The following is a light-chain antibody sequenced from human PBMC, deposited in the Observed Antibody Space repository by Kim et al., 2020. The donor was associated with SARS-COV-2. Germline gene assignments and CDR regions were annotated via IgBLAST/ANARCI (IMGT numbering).Light chain of an antibody. Sequence: WAPGERATLSCRASQSVSSYLAWYQQKPGQAPRLLIYDASNRATGIPARFSGSGSGTDFTLTISSLEPEDFAVYYCQQRSNWPLTFGGGTKVDIK. CDR1: QSVSSY. J-gene: IGKJ4*01. CDR2: DAS. V-gene: IGKV3-11*01. CDR3: QQRSNWPLT.